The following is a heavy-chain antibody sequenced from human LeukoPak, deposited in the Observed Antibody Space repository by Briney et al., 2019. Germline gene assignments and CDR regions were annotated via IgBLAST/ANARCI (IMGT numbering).Heavy chain of an antibody. CDR2: ISYDGSNK. J-gene: IGHJ4*02. D-gene: IGHD6-19*01. CDR1: GFTFSSYG. V-gene: IGHV3-30*18. CDR3: ANLRYSSGWYEGDS. Sequence: GRSLRLSCAASGFTFSSYGMHWVRQAPGKGLEWVAVISYDGSNKYYADSVKGRFTISRVNSKNTLYLQMNSLRAEDTAVYYCANLRYSSGWYEGDSWGQGTLVTVSS.